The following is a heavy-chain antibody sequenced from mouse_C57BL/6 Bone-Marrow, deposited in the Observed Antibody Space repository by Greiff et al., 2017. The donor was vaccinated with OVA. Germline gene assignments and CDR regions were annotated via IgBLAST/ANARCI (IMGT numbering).Heavy chain of an antibody. CDR1: GYTFTSYW. CDR2: IDPSDSYT. CDR3: ARKTGWDY. D-gene: IGHD4-1*01. V-gene: IGHV1-59*01. Sequence: VKLQQPGAELVRPGTSVKLSCKASGYTFTSYWMHWVKQRPGQGLEWIGVIDPSDSYTNYNQKFKGKATLTVDTSSSTAYMQLSSLTSEDSAVYYCARKTGWDYWGQGTTLTVSS. J-gene: IGHJ2*01.